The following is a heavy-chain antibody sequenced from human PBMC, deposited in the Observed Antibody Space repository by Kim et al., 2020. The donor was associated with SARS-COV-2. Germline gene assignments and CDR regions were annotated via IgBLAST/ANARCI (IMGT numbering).Heavy chain of an antibody. V-gene: IGHV1-2*02. J-gene: IGHJ4*02. CDR3: ARLVTGGDL. D-gene: IGHD2-21*02. Sequence: ASVKVSCKTSGSSFADYYLNWVRQAPGQGLECMGWINPDTGVTKYAQKFQGRVTMTGDRSISTAHLDLRSLKSDDTAIYYCARLVTGGDLWGQGTLV. CDR2: INPDTGVT. CDR1: GSSFADYY.